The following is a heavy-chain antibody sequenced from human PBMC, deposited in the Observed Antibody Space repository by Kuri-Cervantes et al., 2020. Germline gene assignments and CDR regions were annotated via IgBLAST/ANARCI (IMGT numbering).Heavy chain of an antibody. V-gene: IGHV3-21*01. Sequence: GESLKISCAASGFTFSSYSMNWVRQAPGKGLEWVSSISSSSSYIYYADSVKGRFTISRDNAKNSLYLQMNSLRAEDTAVYYCARDIAVAGCYFDYWGQGTLVTVSS. CDR1: GFTFSSYS. D-gene: IGHD6-19*01. CDR2: ISSSSSYI. CDR3: ARDIAVAGCYFDY. J-gene: IGHJ4*02.